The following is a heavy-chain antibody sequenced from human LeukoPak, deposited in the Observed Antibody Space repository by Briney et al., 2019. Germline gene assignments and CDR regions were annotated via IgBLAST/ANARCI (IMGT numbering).Heavy chain of an antibody. CDR3: ATTVTTLYGMDV. CDR1: GGSFRGYY. J-gene: IGHJ6*02. CDR2: INHSGST. D-gene: IGHD4-17*01. V-gene: IGHV4-34*01. Sequence: PSETLSLTCAVYGGSFRGYYWSWIRQPPGKGLEWIGEINHSGSTNYNPSLKSRVTISVDTSKNQFSLKLSSVTAADTAVYYCATTVTTLYGMDVWGQGTTVTVSS.